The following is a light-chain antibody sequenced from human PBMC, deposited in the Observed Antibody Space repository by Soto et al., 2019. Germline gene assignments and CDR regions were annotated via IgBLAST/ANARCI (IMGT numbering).Light chain of an antibody. V-gene: IGKV3-20*01. CDR2: GAS. Sequence: EIVLTESPGTLSLSPGERGTLSCRASQSVSSSYLAWYQPKPAQAPRLXXYGASSRATGIPDRFSGSGSGTDLTLTISRLETEDFAVYYCQQYGSSPPITFGQGTRLEIK. J-gene: IGKJ5*01. CDR3: QQYGSSPPIT. CDR1: QSVSSSY.